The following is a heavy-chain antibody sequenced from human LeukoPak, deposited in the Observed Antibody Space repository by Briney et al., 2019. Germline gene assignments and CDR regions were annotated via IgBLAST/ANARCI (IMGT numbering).Heavy chain of an antibody. V-gene: IGHV4-38-2*02. Sequence: SGTLSLTCTVSGYSISSGYYWGWIRQPPGKGLEWIGSIYHSGSTYYNPSLKSRVTISVDTSKNQFSLKLSSVTAADTAVYYCARTVREYFDYWGQGTLVTVSS. CDR3: ARTVREYFDY. J-gene: IGHJ4*02. CDR1: GYSISSGYY. D-gene: IGHD3-10*01. CDR2: IYHSGST.